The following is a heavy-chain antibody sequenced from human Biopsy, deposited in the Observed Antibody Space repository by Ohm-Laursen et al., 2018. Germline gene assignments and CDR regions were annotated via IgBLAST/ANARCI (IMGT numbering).Heavy chain of an antibody. J-gene: IGHJ4*02. Sequence: TLSLTCPVSGVSINGGRYYWNWIRHHPGKGLEWIGNIFYSANTCYNPSLKSRVTISVDTSKNQFSLKLSSVTAADTAVYYCARLGSGDYFPTFFDFWGQGALVTVSS. CDR2: IFYSANT. CDR1: GVSINGGRYY. D-gene: IGHD5-12*01. V-gene: IGHV4-31*03. CDR3: ARLGSGDYFPTFFDF.